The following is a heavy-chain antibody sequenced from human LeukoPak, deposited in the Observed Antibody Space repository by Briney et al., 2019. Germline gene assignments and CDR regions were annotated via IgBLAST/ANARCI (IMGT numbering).Heavy chain of an antibody. D-gene: IGHD2-2*02. J-gene: IGHJ3*02. Sequence: PSETLSLTCAVYGGSFSGYYWSWIRQPPGKGLEWIGEIKHSGSTNYNPSLKSRVTISVDTSKNQFSLKLSSVTAADTAVYYCARTLVVPAAIVPPYDAFDIWGQGTMVTVSS. CDR3: ARTLVVPAAIVPPYDAFDI. V-gene: IGHV4-34*01. CDR1: GGSFSGYY. CDR2: IKHSGST.